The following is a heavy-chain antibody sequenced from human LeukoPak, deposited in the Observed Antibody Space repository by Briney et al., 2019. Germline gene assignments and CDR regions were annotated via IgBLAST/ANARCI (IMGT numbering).Heavy chain of an antibody. CDR3: ARDLVDGDYVYYYMDV. CDR2: ISWSSGNI. CDR1: GFTFDDYA. D-gene: IGHD4-17*01. Sequence: GGSLRLSCAASGFTFDDYAMHWVRQAPGKGLEWVSGISWSSGNIGYADSVKGRFTISRDNAKNSLYLQMNSLRAEDTAVYYCARDLVDGDYVYYYMDVWGKGTTVTISS. J-gene: IGHJ6*03. V-gene: IGHV3-9*01.